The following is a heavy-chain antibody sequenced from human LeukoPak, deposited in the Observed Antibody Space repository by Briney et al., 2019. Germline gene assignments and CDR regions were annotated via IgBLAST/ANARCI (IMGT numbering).Heavy chain of an antibody. CDR3: ARQTNYDILIGYFDY. D-gene: IGHD3-9*01. CDR1: GYSFSNNW. V-gene: IGHV5-51*01. J-gene: IGHJ4*02. Sequence: GESLQISCKGSGYSFSNNWIGWVRQMPGKGLEWMGIIYPGDSDARYSPSFQGQVTISVDKSVSTAYLQWSSLKASDTAIYYCARQTNYDILIGYFDYWGQGTLVTVSS. CDR2: IYPGDSDA.